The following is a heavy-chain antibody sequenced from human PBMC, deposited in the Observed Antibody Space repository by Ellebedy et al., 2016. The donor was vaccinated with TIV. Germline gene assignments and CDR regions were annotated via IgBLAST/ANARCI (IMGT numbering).Heavy chain of an antibody. V-gene: IGHV3-11*04. D-gene: IGHD3-22*01. CDR3: AREGHYYDSIRWVVDY. Sequence: GESLKISCAASGFTFSDYYMSWIRQAPGKGLEWVSYISSSGSTIYYADSVKGRFTISRDNAKNSLYLQMNSLRAEDTAVYYCAREGHYYDSIRWVVDYWGQGTLVTVSS. CDR1: GFTFSDYY. CDR2: ISSSGSTI. J-gene: IGHJ4*02.